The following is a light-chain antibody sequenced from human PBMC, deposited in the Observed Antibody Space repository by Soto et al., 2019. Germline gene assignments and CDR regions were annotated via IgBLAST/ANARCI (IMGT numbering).Light chain of an antibody. CDR1: QTITNY. CDR2: ATD. CDR3: QQSYNTPQT. V-gene: IGKV1-39*01. Sequence: IQMTQSPSSLSASLGDIVTITCRASQTITNYLNWYQQQSGKAPKLLIYATDTLQSGVPSRFSGSGSGTDYTLTISSLQPEDFATYYCQQSYNTPQTFGQGTKVDI. J-gene: IGKJ1*01.